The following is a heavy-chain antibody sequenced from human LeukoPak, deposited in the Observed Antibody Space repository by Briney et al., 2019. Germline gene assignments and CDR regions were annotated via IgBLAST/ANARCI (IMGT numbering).Heavy chain of an antibody. Sequence: GGSLRLSCAASGFTFSNYWMRWVRQAPGKGLEWVANIKQDGSEKYYVDSVKGRFTISRDNAKNSLYLQLNSLRAEDTAVYYCARDRTPGDWGQGTLVTVSS. D-gene: IGHD1/OR15-1a*01. CDR3: ARDRTPGD. J-gene: IGHJ4*02. CDR2: IKQDGSEK. CDR1: GFTFSNYW. V-gene: IGHV3-7*01.